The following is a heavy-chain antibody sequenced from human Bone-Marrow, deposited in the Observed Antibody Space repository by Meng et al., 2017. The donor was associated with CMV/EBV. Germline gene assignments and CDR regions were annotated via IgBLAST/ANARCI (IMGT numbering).Heavy chain of an antibody. CDR1: GYTFTIYD. Sequence: ASVKVSCNASGYTFTIYDINWVRQATGQGLEWMGWMNPNSGNTGYAQEFQGRVTMTRNTSISTAYMELSSLRSEDTAVYYCARGPARSDLSQKYCSGGSCYWFDPCGQGTLVTASS. V-gene: IGHV1-8*01. D-gene: IGHD2-15*01. CDR2: MNPNSGNT. J-gene: IGHJ5*02. CDR3: ARGPARSDLSQKYCSGGSCYWFDP.